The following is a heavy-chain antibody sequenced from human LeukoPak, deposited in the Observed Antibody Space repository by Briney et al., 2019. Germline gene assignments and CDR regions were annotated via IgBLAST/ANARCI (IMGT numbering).Heavy chain of an antibody. CDR3: ARGLYGYFQH. D-gene: IGHD2-2*02. J-gene: IGHJ1*01. CDR2: ISNTGST. CDR1: GGSISSYY. Sequence: SETLSLTCTVSGGSISSYYWSWIRQPPGKGLEWIGYISNTGSTKYNPSLKSRVTISVDTSKNQFSLKLSSVTAADTAVYYCARGLYGYFQHWGQGTLVTVSS. V-gene: IGHV4-59*12.